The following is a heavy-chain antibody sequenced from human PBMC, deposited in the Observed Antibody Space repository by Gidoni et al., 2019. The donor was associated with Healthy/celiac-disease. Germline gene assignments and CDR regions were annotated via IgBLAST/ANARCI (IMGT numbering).Heavy chain of an antibody. J-gene: IGHJ6*02. CDR2: ISGSGGST. CDR3: AKGTYYYDSSGYTMDV. CDR1: GFTFSSSA. V-gene: IGHV3-23*01. Sequence: EVQLLESGGGLVQPGGSLRLSCAASGFTFSSSAMSWVRQAPGKGLEWVSAISGSGGSTYYADSVKGRFTISRDNSKNTLYLQMNSLRAEDTSVYYCAKGTYYYDSSGYTMDVWGQGTTVTVSS. D-gene: IGHD3-22*01.